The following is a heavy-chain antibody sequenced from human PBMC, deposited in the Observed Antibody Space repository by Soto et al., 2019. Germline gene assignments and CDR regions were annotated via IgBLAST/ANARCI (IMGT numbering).Heavy chain of an antibody. Sequence: SATLSLTCAGSGYSRSSGYYWGWIRQPPGKGLEWIGSIYHSGRTYYNPSLKSRLTISLDTSKNQFSLKLTSVTAADTALYSCATTSGSFPYWGQGTLVTVSS. D-gene: IGHD1-26*01. V-gene: IGHV4-38-2*01. CDR1: GYSRSSGYY. J-gene: IGHJ4*02. CDR3: ATTSGSFPY. CDR2: IYHSGRT.